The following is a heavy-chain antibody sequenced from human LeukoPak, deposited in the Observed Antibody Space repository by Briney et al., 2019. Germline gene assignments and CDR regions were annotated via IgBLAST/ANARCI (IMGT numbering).Heavy chain of an antibody. V-gene: IGHV4-34*01. Sequence: SETLSLTCAVYGGSFSGYYWSWIHQPPGKGLEWIGEINHSGSTNYNPSLKSRVTISVDTSKNQFSLKLSSVTAADTAVYYCARGGRNLSSWYLRGFWFDPWGQGTLVTVSS. CDR3: ARGGRNLSSWYLRGFWFDP. CDR1: GGSFSGYY. J-gene: IGHJ5*02. D-gene: IGHD6-13*01. CDR2: INHSGST.